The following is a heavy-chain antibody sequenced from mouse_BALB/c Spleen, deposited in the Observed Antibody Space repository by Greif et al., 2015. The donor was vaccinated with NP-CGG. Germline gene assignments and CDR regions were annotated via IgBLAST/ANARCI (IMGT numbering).Heavy chain of an antibody. CDR2: INPSTGYT. CDR3: ANYYGSSYYFDY. J-gene: IGHJ2*01. D-gene: IGHD1-1*01. Sequence: QVHVKQSGAELAKPGASVRMSCKASGYTFTSYWMHWVKQRPGQGLEWIGYINPSTGYTEYNQKFKDKATLTADKSSITAYMQRSSLTSEDSAVYYCANYYGSSYYFDYWGQGTTLTVSS. CDR1: GYTFTSYW. V-gene: IGHV1-7*01.